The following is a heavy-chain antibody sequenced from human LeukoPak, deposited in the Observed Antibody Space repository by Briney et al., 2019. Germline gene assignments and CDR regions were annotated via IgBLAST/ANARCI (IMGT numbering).Heavy chain of an antibody. CDR3: ARQGPSGSYTLDAFDI. V-gene: IGHV5-51*01. D-gene: IGHD1-26*01. Sequence: GESLKISCKDSGYSFTSYWIGWVRQMPGKGLEWMGIIYPGDSDTRYSPSFQGQVTISADKSISTAYLQWSSLKASDTAMYYCARQGPSGSYTLDAFDIWGQGTMVTVSS. CDR2: IYPGDSDT. CDR1: GYSFTSYW. J-gene: IGHJ3*02.